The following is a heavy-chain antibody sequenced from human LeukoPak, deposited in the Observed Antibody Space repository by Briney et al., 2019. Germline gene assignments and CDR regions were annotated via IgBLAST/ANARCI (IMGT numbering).Heavy chain of an antibody. CDR3: AKDQQQLAYLFDH. D-gene: IGHD1-1*01. CDR2: ISYDENNK. J-gene: IGHJ4*02. Sequence: GGSLRLSCAASGITFDDYAMHWVRQAPGKGLEWVAVISYDENNKYYAVSVKGRFTISRDDSKNTLYLQMNSLRAEDTAVYYCAKDQQQLAYLFDHWGQGTLVTVSS. CDR1: GITFDDYA. V-gene: IGHV3-30*18.